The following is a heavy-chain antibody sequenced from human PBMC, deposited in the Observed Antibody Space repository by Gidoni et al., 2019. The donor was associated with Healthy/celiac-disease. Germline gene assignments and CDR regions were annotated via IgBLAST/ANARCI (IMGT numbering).Heavy chain of an antibody. CDR2: IIPILGIA. V-gene: IGHV1-69*02. CDR1: GGTFSSYT. CDR3: ARGYFGCSGGSCDV. D-gene: IGHD2-15*01. Sequence: QFQLVQSGAEVTKPGSSVKVSCQASGGTFSSYTISWVRQAPGQGLEWMGRIIPILGIANYAQKFQGRVTITADKSTSTAYMELSSLRSEDTAVYYCARGYFGCSGGSCDVWGQGTTVTVSS. J-gene: IGHJ6*02.